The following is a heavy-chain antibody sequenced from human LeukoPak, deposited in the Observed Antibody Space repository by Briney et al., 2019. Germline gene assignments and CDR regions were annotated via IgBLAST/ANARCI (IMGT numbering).Heavy chain of an antibody. CDR2: INPNSGGT. D-gene: IGHD3-10*01. J-gene: IGHJ3*02. V-gene: IGHV1-2*02. CDR1: GYTFTGYY. Sequence: GPLVKVYCKAFGYTFTGYYMHWVRHAPGQGLEWMEWINPNSGGTNYAQKFQGRVTMTRDTSISTAYMELSRLRSDDTAVYYCARDQLVLWFGEHAFDIWGQGTMVTVSS. CDR3: ARDQLVLWFGEHAFDI.